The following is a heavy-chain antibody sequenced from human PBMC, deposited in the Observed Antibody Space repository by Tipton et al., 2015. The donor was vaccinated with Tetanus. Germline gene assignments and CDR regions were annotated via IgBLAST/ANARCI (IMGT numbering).Heavy chain of an antibody. CDR1: GFTFNSYA. D-gene: IGHD1-26*01. J-gene: IGHJ4*02. Sequence: SLRLSCAASGFTFNSYAMNWVRQAPGRGLVWLSRVNGDGSVTKYADSVKGRFTIARDNAKNTLYLQMSSLRPDDTAVYYCATGVGYYYDSWGQGTLVTVSS. V-gene: IGHV3-74*01. CDR2: VNGDGSVT. CDR3: ATGVGYYYDS.